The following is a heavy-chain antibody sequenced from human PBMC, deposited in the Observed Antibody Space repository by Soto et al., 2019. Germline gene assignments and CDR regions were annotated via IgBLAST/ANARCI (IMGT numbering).Heavy chain of an antibody. J-gene: IGHJ5*02. CDR2: TYYRSKWYN. V-gene: IGHV6-1*01. Sequence: SQTLSLTCAIFGDSISSDSAACNLIRQSPSRGLEWLGRTYYRSKWYNDYAVSVKSRITINPDTSKNQFSLQLNSVTPEDTAVYYCAREECTNGLSHNSFEPPGKGTLVT. CDR3: AREECTNGLSHNSFEP. CDR1: GDSISSDSAA. D-gene: IGHD2-8*01.